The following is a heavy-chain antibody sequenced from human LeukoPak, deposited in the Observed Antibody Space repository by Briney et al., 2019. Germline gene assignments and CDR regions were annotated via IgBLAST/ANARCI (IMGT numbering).Heavy chain of an antibody. J-gene: IGHJ4*02. V-gene: IGHV3-23*01. Sequence: PGGSLRLSCAASGFTFSSYGMSWVRQAPGKGLEWVSAISGSGGSTYYADSVKGRFTISRDNSKNTLYLQMNSLRAEDTAVYYCAKGKVSGSSTPIDYWGQGTLVTVSS. CDR1: GFTFSSYG. CDR2: ISGSGGST. D-gene: IGHD1-26*01. CDR3: AKGKVSGSSTPIDY.